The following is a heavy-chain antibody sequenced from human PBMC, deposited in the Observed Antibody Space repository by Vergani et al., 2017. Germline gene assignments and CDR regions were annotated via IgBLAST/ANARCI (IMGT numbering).Heavy chain of an antibody. D-gene: IGHD3-10*01. CDR1: GFTFSSYA. CDR3: AKDQEVTMGRGGPHVWMDV. J-gene: IGHJ6*02. V-gene: IGHV3-23*04. Sequence: EVQLVDSGGGLVQPGGSLRLSCAASGFTFSSYAMSWVRQAPGKGLEWVSAISGSGGSTYYADSVKGLFTISRDNSKDTLYLQMNSLRAEDTAAYYCAKDQEVTMGRGGPHVWMDVWGQGTTVTVYS. CDR2: ISGSGGST.